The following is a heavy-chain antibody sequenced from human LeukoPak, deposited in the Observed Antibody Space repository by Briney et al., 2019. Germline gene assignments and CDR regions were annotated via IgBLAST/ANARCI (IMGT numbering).Heavy chain of an antibody. J-gene: IGHJ4*02. Sequence: QPGGSLRLSCAASGFTVSSNYMSWVRQAPGKGLEWVSVIYSGGSTYYADSVKGRFTISRDNSKSTLYLHMNSLRAEDTAIYYCAKQRSEVPVAASNYWGQGTLVTVSS. CDR3: AKQRSEVPVAASNY. V-gene: IGHV3-53*01. CDR2: IYSGGST. CDR1: GFTVSSNY. D-gene: IGHD2-2*01.